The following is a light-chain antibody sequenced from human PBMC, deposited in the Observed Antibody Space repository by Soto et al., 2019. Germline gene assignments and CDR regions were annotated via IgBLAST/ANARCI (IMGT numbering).Light chain of an antibody. CDR1: QSVSSN. Sequence: EIVMTQSPATLSVSPGERATLSCRASQSVSSNLAWYQQKPGQAPRLLIYGASTRATGIPDRFSGSGSGTDFILTINRLEPEDFAVYYCQQYGSLPITFGQGTRLEIK. V-gene: IGKV3D-15*02. J-gene: IGKJ5*01. CDR3: QQYGSLPIT. CDR2: GAS.